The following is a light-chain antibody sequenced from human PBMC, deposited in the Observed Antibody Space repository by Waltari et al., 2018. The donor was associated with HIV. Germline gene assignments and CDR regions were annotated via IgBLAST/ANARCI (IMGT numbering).Light chain of an antibody. CDR2: RNN. CDR1: SSNIGSKY. Sequence: QSVLTQPPSASGTPGQRVTISCSGSSSNIGSKYEYWYQQLPGTAPKLLIYRNNQRPSGVPDRFSGSKSGTSASLAISGLRSEDEADYYCAAWDDSLSGVVFGGGTKLTVL. V-gene: IGLV1-47*01. CDR3: AAWDDSLSGVV. J-gene: IGLJ3*02.